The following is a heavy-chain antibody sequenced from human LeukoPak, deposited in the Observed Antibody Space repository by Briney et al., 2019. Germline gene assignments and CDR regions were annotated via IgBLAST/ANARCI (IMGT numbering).Heavy chain of an antibody. CDR1: GFTFSSYG. Sequence: GGSLRLSCAASGFTFSSYGMHWVRQAPGKGLEWVAFIRYDGSNKYYADSVKGRFTISRDNSKNTLYLQMNSLRAEDTAVYYCATLAHDYGDYPYWYFDLWGRGTLVTVSS. D-gene: IGHD4-17*01. J-gene: IGHJ2*01. CDR2: IRYDGSNK. CDR3: ATLAHDYGDYPYWYFDL. V-gene: IGHV3-30*02.